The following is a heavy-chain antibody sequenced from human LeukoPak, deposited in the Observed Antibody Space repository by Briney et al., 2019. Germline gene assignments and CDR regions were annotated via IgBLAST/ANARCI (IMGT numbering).Heavy chain of an antibody. CDR3: ARDDAFDI. CDR2: IYHSGST. V-gene: IGHV4-38-2*02. Sequence: PSETLSLTCTVSGYSISSGYYWGWIRQPPGKGLEGIGSIYHSGSTYYIPSLRSRVTISVDTSKNQFSLKLSSGTAADTAVYYCARDDAFDIWGQETMVTVSS. J-gene: IGHJ3*02. CDR1: GYSISSGYY.